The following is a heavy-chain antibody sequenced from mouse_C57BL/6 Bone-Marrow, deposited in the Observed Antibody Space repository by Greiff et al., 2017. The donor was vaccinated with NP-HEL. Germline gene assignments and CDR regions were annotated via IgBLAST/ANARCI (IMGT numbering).Heavy chain of an antibody. CDR1: GYTFTSYD. CDR3: ARGGYYDYGVFAY. CDR2: IYPRDGST. Sequence: QVQLKESGPELVKPGASVKLSCKASGYTFTSYDINWVKQRPGQGLEWIGWIYPRDGSTKYNEKFKGKATLTVDTSSSTAYMELHSLTSEASAVYFCARGGYYDYGVFAYWGQGTLVTVSA. V-gene: IGHV1-85*01. J-gene: IGHJ3*01. D-gene: IGHD2-4*01.